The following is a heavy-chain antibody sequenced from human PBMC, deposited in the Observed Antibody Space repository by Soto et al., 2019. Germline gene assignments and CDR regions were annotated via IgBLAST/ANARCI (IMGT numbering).Heavy chain of an antibody. Sequence: SETLSLTCAVYGGSFSGYYWSWIRQPPGKGLEWIGEINHSGSTNYNPSLKSRVTISVDTSKNQFSLKLSSVTAADTAVYYCARERRDGWFDPWGQGTLVTVSS. CDR1: GGSFSGYY. CDR2: INHSGST. J-gene: IGHJ5*02. V-gene: IGHV4-34*01. CDR3: ARERRDGWFDP.